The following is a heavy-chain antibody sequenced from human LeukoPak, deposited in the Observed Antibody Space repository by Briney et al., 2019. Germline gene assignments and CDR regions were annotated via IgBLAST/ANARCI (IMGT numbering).Heavy chain of an antibody. V-gene: IGHV4-59*01. D-gene: IGHD6-13*01. CDR3: ARGAGIGAFDI. CDR2: IYYSGST. Sequence: PSETLSLTCTVSGGSISSYYWSWIRQPPGKGLEWIGYIYYSGSTNYNPSLKSRVTISVDTSKNQFSLKLSSVTAADTAVYYCARGAGIGAFDIWGQGTMVTVSS. CDR1: GGSISSYY. J-gene: IGHJ3*02.